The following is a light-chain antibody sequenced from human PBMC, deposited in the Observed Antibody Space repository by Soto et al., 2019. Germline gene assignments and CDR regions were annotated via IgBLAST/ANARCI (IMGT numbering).Light chain of an antibody. J-gene: IGKJ4*01. CDR2: GAS. CDR1: QSVSSN. CDR3: QQFSSYPLT. V-gene: IGKV3D-15*01. Sequence: EIVMTQSPATLSVSPGERATLSCRASQSVSSNLAWYQQKPGQAPRLLIYGASSRAPGVPDRFSGSGSGTDFTLTVSSLEPEDFSVYYCQQFSSYPLTFGGGTKVDIK.